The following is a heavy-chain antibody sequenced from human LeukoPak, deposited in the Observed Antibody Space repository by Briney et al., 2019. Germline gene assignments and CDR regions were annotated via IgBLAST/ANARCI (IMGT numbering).Heavy chain of an antibody. D-gene: IGHD3-10*01. CDR2: IHYSGST. J-gene: IGHJ4*02. CDR1: GGSISSYY. V-gene: IGHV4-59*01. CDR3: ATTLYGSGSYYANN. Sequence: PSETLSLTCTVSGGSISSYYWHWIRQSPGKGLEWIGYIHYSGSTNYNPSLKSRVTISVDTSKNQFSLKLTSMTAADTAVYYCATTLYGSGSYYANNWGQGTLVTVSS.